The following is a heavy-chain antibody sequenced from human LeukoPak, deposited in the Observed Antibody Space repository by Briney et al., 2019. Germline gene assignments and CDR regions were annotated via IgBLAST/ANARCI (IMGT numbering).Heavy chain of an antibody. CDR3: AIESHYGGFDY. CDR2: ISSSSSSYI. J-gene: IGHJ4*02. Sequence: GGSLRLSCAASGFTFNIYNMNWVRQAPGKGLEWVSSISSSSSSYIYYADSVKGRFTISRDNARNSLYLQMNSLRAEDTAVYYCAIESHYGGFDYWGQGTLVTVSS. CDR1: GFTFNIYN. V-gene: IGHV3-21*01. D-gene: IGHD4-17*01.